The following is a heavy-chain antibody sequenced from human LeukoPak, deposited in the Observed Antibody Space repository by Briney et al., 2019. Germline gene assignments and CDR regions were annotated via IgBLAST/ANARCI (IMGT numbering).Heavy chain of an antibody. CDR2: ITSSSSSI. Sequence: GGSLRLSCAASGFTFSSYSMNWVRQAPGKGLEWVSSITSSSSSIYYADSLKGRFTISRDNAKNSLYLQMTSLRAKDTAVYYCARGRSYGSGPDEFDYWGQGTLVTVSS. J-gene: IGHJ4*02. CDR1: GFTFSSYS. D-gene: IGHD3-10*01. CDR3: ARGRSYGSGPDEFDY. V-gene: IGHV3-21*01.